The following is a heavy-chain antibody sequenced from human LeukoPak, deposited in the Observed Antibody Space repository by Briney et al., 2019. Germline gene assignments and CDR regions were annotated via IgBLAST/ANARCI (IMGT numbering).Heavy chain of an antibody. J-gene: IGHJ4*02. V-gene: IGHV3-33*01. CDR1: GFIFSNYG. CDR3: ARGAATNDY. Sequence: PGRALRLSCAASGFIFSNYGMHWVRQAPGRGLEWVAVIWNDGSYEHYTDSVKGRFTISRDNAKNSLYLQMNSLRAEDTAVYYCARGAATNDYWGQGTLVTVSS. D-gene: IGHD6-25*01. CDR2: IWNDGSYE.